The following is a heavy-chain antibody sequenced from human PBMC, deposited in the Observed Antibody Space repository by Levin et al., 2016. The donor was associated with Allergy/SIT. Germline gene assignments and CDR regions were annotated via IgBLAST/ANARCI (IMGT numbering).Heavy chain of an antibody. CDR1: GFTFSSYS. Sequence: GESLKISCAASGFTFSSYSMNWVRQAPGKGLEWVSSISSSSSYIYYADSVKGRFTISRGNAKNSLYLQMNSLRADDTAVYYCASSSGNLLYYYYALDVWGRGTTVTVSS. V-gene: IGHV3-21*04. D-gene: IGHD3-22*01. CDR2: ISSSSSYI. J-gene: IGHJ6*02. CDR3: ASSSGNLLYYYYALDV.